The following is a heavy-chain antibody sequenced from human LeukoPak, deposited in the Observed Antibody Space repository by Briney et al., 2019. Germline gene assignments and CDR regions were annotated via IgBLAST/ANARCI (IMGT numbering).Heavy chain of an antibody. Sequence: GGSPRLSCAASGFTFNNYAIHWVRQAPGKGLEWVAIISFDGGNKYYADSVKGRLTISRDNSKNTLYLQMNSLRAEDTAVYYCARDGIVGSPLFKFDYWGQGTLVTVSS. D-gene: IGHD1-26*01. CDR2: ISFDGGNK. CDR3: ARDGIVGSPLFKFDY. V-gene: IGHV3-30-3*01. CDR1: GFTFNNYA. J-gene: IGHJ4*02.